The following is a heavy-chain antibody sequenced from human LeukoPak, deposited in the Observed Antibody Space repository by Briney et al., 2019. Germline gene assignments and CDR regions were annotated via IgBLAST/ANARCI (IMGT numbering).Heavy chain of an antibody. Sequence: SETLSLTCAVYGGSFSGYYWGWIRQPPGKGLEWIGEINHSGSTNYNPSLKSRVTISVDTSKNQFSLKLSSVTAADTAVYYCARVYVGYYASSYNWFDPWGQGTLVTVSS. J-gene: IGHJ5*02. D-gene: IGHD3-10*01. CDR3: ARVYVGYYASSYNWFDP. CDR1: GGSFSGYY. V-gene: IGHV4-34*01. CDR2: INHSGST.